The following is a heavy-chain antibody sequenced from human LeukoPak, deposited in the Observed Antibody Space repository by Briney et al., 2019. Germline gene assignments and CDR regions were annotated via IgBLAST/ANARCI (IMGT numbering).Heavy chain of an antibody. J-gene: IGHJ4*02. CDR3: ARDRAGGYDVFDY. D-gene: IGHD5-12*01. V-gene: IGHV3-23*01. Sequence: GGSLRLSCAASGFTFSSSAMSWVRQAPGKGLEWVSAISGSGGNTYYADSVRGRFTISRDNSKNTLYLQMNSLRVEDTAVYYCARDRAGGYDVFDYWGQGTLVTVSS. CDR2: ISGSGGNT. CDR1: GFTFSSSA.